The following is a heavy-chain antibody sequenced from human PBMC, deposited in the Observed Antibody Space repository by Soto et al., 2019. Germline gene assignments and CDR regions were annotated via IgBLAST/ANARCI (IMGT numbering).Heavy chain of an antibody. V-gene: IGHV3-23*01. D-gene: IGHD1-1*01. CDR3: AKHFIGGRLQSPSDL. CDR1: VVPFVTFT. Sequence: GWSLRLSCAFSVVPFVTFTMNWVRQAPGKGLEWVSGLSDNVGTTHYAYSVKGRFTISRDKSKKTLYLQMNNLRAEDTAVYYCAKHFIGGRLQSPSDLWGQGTLVTVSS. CDR2: LSDNVGTT. J-gene: IGHJ4*02.